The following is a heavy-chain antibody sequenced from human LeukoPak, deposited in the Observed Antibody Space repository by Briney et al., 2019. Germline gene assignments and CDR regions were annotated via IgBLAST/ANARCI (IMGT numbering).Heavy chain of an antibody. CDR1: GFTFSSYG. CDR2: IWYDGSNK. D-gene: IGHD3-10*01. V-gene: IGHV3-33*01. CDR3: ASHTYYYSSGSFGH. Sequence: GGSLRLSCAASGFTFSSYGMHWVRQAPGKGLEWVAVIWYDGSNKYYAGSVKGRFTISRDNSKNTLYLQMNSLRAEDTAVYYCASHTYYYSSGSFGHWGQGTLVTVSS. J-gene: IGHJ4*02.